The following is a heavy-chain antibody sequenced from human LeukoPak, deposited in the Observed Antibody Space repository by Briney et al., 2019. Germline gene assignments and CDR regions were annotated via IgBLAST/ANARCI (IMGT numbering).Heavy chain of an antibody. CDR1: GVSGVTFYNYV. J-gene: IGHJ4*02. D-gene: IGHD1-1*01. CDR2: ISGSGEST. Sequence: GGSLRLSCTASGVSGVTFYNYVMRWVRQAPGKGLEWVSGISGSGESTYYTGSVKGRFTIARDNSKNTLYLQMNSLGAEDTAVYYCAKGGTGYFDFWGQGTLVTVSS. CDR3: AKGGTGYFDF. V-gene: IGHV3-23*01.